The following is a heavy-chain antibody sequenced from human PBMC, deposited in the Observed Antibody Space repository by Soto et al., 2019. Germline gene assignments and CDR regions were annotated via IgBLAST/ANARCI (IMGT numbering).Heavy chain of an antibody. CDR1: GFSFSTYG. J-gene: IGHJ5*02. CDR3: TRWNGYGDL. D-gene: IGHD1-1*01. V-gene: IGHV3-23*01. Sequence: EMQLLESGGGLVQPGGSLRLSCVVSGFSFSTYGVTWVRQAPGKGLEWVCGVSGGSGVTHYTDSVKGRFTISGDDSKNTVYLQMHRLRGEDTAVDYCTRWNGYGDLWGQGTLVTVSS. CDR2: VSGGSGVT.